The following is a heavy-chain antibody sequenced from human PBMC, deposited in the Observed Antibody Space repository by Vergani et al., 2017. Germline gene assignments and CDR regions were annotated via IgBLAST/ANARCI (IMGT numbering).Heavy chain of an antibody. J-gene: IGHJ6*03. V-gene: IGHV4-30-2*01. D-gene: IGHD3/OR15-3a*01. CDR1: GDAISRDTYS. CDR3: ARGQTGYSRDWSTYFFYMDV. CDR2: VYYSGTT. Sequence: QLQLQESDSRLVNPSQTLSLTCTLSGDAISRDTYSWTWVRQPPGKPLEWIGSVYYSGTTYYNPSLGGRVTMSIAKSKNHFSLTLTSVTAADSAFYFCARGQTGYSRDWSTYFFYMDVWGKGTTVTVSS.